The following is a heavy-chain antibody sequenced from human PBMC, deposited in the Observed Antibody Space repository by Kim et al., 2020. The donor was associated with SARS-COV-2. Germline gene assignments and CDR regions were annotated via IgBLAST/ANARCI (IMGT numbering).Heavy chain of an antibody. D-gene: IGHD3-3*01. V-gene: IGHV3-49*03. Sequence: GGSLRLSCTASGFTFDDSVMSWFRQAPGKGLEWVGYISSKAYGGTTQYAASVKGRFTISRDDSKSIAYLQMNSLKTDDTAVYYCTRGGRPILWGQGTLVT. CDR3: TRGGRPIL. CDR2: ISSKAYGGTT. J-gene: IGHJ4*02. CDR1: GFTFDDSV.